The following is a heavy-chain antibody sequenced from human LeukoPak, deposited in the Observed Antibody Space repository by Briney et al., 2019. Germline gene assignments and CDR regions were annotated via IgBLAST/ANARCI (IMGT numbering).Heavy chain of an antibody. V-gene: IGHV1-69*05. D-gene: IGHD3-22*01. CDR2: IIPIFGTA. Sequence: SVKVSCKASGGTFSSYAISWVRQAPGQGLEWMGRIIPIFGTANYTQKFQGRVTITTDESTSTAYMELSSLRSEDTAVYYCARDGGSYDSSGYYYVLWGQGTLVTVSS. CDR1: GGTFSSYA. J-gene: IGHJ4*02. CDR3: ARDGGSYDSSGYYYVL.